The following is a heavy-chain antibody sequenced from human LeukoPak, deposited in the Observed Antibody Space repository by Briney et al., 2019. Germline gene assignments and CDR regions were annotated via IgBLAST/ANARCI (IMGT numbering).Heavy chain of an antibody. V-gene: IGHV4-59*01. Sequence: SETLSLTCTVSGGSISSYYWSWIRQPPGKGLEWIGYIYYSGSTNYNPSLKSRVTISVDPSKNQFSLKLSSVTAADTAVYYCARDGIGSGWYYFDYWGQGTLVTVSS. J-gene: IGHJ4*02. CDR3: ARDGIGSGWYYFDY. D-gene: IGHD6-19*01. CDR2: IYYSGST. CDR1: GGSISSYY.